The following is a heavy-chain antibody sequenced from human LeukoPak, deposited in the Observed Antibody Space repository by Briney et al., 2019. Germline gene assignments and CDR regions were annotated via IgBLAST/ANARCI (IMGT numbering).Heavy chain of an antibody. J-gene: IGHJ4*02. D-gene: IGHD6-19*01. Sequence: SQTLSLTCTVSGGSISSGSYYWGWIRQPAGKGLEWIGRIYTSGSTNYNPSLKSRVTISVDTSKNQFSLKLSSVTAADTAVYYCARRSLAVADDYWGQGTLVTVSS. CDR1: GGSISSGSYY. CDR3: ARRSLAVADDY. V-gene: IGHV4-61*02. CDR2: IYTSGST.